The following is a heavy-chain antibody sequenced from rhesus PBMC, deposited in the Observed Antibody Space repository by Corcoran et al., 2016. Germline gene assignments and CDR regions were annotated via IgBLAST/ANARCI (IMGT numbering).Heavy chain of an antibody. V-gene: IGHV4-165*01. CDR3: ASRPRGAPGPLDY. Sequence: QVQLQESGPGLVKPSETPSLTCAVAGGSFSGYDWGRIRHTPGKGLEWNGYINGSSGSTDYNPSLRSRVTISTDTSKNQFSLKLTSGSAADTAVYYCASRPRGAPGPLDYWGQGVLVTVSS. CDR2: INGSSGST. CDR1: GGSFSGYD. D-gene: IGHD1-38*01. J-gene: IGHJ4*01.